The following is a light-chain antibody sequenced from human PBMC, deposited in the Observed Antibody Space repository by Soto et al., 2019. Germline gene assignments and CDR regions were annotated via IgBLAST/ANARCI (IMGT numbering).Light chain of an antibody. V-gene: IGKV3-11*01. Sequence: EIVLTQSPATLSLSPGERATLSCRASQRVSSFLAWYQRKPGQAPRLLIYESSNRATGVPARFSGSGSGTDFTLTISRLEPEDFAVYYCQQYGSSGTFGQGTKVDIK. CDR3: QQYGSSGT. J-gene: IGKJ1*01. CDR1: QRVSSF. CDR2: ESS.